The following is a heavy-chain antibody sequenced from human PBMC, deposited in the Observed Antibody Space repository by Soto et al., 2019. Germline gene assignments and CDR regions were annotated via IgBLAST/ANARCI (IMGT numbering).Heavy chain of an antibody. V-gene: IGHV1-58*01. D-gene: IGHD2-2*01. CDR3: AAGVLAYCSSTSCFSRSGYYYYYGMDV. Sequence: VKVSCKASGFTFTSSAVQWVRQARGQRLEWIGWIVVGSGNTNYAQKFQERVTITRDMSTSTAYMELSSLRSEDTAVYYCAAGVLAYCSSTSCFSRSGYYYYYGMDVWGQGTTVTVSS. J-gene: IGHJ6*02. CDR2: IVVGSGNT. CDR1: GFTFTSSA.